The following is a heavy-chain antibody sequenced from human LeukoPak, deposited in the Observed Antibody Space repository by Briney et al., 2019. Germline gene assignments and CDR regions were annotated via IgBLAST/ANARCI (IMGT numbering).Heavy chain of an antibody. CDR1: GYTFTSYY. J-gene: IGHJ4*02. CDR2: INPSGGST. V-gene: IGHV1-46*01. Sequence: ASVKVSCKASGYTFTSYYMHWVRQAPGQGLEWMGIINPSGGSTSYARKFQGRVTMTRDTSISTAYMELSRLRSDDTAVYYCVNMAAAGPLNFDYWGQGTLVTVSS. CDR3: VNMAAAGPLNFDY. D-gene: IGHD6-13*01.